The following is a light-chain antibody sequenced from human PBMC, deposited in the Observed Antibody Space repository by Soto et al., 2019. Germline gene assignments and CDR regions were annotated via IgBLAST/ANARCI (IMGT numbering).Light chain of an antibody. CDR3: QQRSNWPVT. Sequence: EIVLTQSPGTLSLSPGERATLSCRASQSVSSYFAWYQQKPGQAPRLLIYDPSTRATGISARFSGSGSGTDFTLTISSLEPEDVAVYYCQQRSNWPVTFGQGTKVEVK. J-gene: IGKJ1*01. CDR2: DPS. V-gene: IGKV3-11*01. CDR1: QSVSSY.